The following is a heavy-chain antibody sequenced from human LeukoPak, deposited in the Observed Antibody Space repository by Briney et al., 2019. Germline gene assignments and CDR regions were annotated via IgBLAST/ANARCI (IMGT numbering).Heavy chain of an antibody. CDR1: GFTFSSYA. V-gene: IGHV3-30-3*01. J-gene: IGHJ5*02. CDR3: ASFTVAGRRGRNNWFDP. Sequence: QPGRSLRLSCAASGFTFSSYAMHWVRQAPGKGLEWVAVISYDGSNKYYADSVKGRFTISRDNSKNTLYLQMNSLRAEDTAVYYCASFTVAGRRGRNNWFDPWGQGTLVTVSS. CDR2: ISYDGSNK. D-gene: IGHD6-19*01.